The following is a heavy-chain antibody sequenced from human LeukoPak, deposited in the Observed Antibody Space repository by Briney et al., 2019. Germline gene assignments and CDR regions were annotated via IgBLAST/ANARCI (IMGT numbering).Heavy chain of an antibody. CDR1: GGSISSGGYY. CDR3: ARAVGYSGYGVDY. D-gene: IGHD5-12*01. CDR2: IYYSGST. Sequence: SETLSLTCTVSGGSISSGGYYWSWIRQHPGKGLEWIGYIYYSGSTYYNPSLKSRVTISVDTSKNQFSLKLGSVTAADTAVYYCARAVGYSGYGVDYWGQGTLVTVSS. J-gene: IGHJ4*02. V-gene: IGHV4-31*03.